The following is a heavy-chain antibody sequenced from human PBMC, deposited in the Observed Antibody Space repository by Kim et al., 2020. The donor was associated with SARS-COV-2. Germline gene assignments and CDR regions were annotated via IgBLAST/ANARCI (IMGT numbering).Heavy chain of an antibody. V-gene: IGHV3-7*01. J-gene: IGHJ6*02. D-gene: IGHD2-21*02. Sequence: GGSLRLSCAASGFTFSSYWMSWVRQAPGKGLEWVANIKQDGSEKYYVDSVKGRFTISRDNAKNSLYLQMNSLIAEDTAVYYCARGRSVVVTVIKYYYYGMDVWGHGTTLTVSS. CDR2: IKQDGSEK. CDR1: GFTFSSYW. CDR3: ARGRSVVVTVIKYYYYGMDV.